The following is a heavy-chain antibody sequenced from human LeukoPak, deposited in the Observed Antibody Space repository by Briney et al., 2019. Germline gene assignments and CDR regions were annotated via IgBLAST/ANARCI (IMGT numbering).Heavy chain of an antibody. CDR2: ISAYNGNT. CDR3: ARGGNVVVPAATSVWFDP. V-gene: IGHV1-18*01. J-gene: IGHJ5*02. D-gene: IGHD2-2*01. Sequence: GASVTVSCKASGYTFTSYGISWVRQAPGQGLEWMGWISAYNGNTNYAQKLQGRVTMTTDTSTSTAYMELRSLRSDDTAVYYCARGGNVVVPAATSVWFDPWGQGTLVTVSS. CDR1: GYTFTSYG.